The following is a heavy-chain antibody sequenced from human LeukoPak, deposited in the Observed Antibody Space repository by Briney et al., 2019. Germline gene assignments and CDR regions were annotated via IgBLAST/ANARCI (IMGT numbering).Heavy chain of an antibody. Sequence: GGSLRLSCAASGFTINNYWMDWVRQARGKGLVWVSRIKSDGKITTYADSVKGRFTTSRDNAKNTFYLQMNSLRVEDTAVYYCASSGSYRFDYWGQGTLVTVSS. V-gene: IGHV3-74*01. CDR2: IKSDGKIT. CDR3: ASSGSYRFDY. D-gene: IGHD1-26*01. CDR1: GFTINNYW. J-gene: IGHJ4*02.